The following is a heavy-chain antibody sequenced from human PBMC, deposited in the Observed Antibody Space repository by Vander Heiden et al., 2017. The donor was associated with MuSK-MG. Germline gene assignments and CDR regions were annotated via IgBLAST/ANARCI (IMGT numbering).Heavy chain of an antibody. J-gene: IGHJ4*02. D-gene: IGHD3-3*01. CDR1: GYSFTSYW. Sequence: EVHLVQSGPEVKKPGESLRISCKASGYSFTSYWITWVRRMPGRGLEWMGRIDPGDSNTKFNPAFQGHVTLSADESINTAYLQWSSVKASDSGVYYCARRNPMNGDFLDYWDQGTLVTVSS. V-gene: IGHV5-10-1*03. CDR3: ARRNPMNGDFLDY. CDR2: IDPGDSNT.